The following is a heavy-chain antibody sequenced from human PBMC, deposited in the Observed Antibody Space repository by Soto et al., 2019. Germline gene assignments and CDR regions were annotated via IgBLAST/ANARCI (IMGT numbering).Heavy chain of an antibody. CDR3: AKDIRVATTIYYYYYGMDV. CDR1: GFTFSSYG. Sequence: PGGSLRLSCAASGFTFSSYGMHWVRQAPGKGLEWVAVISYDGSNKYYADSVKGRFTISRDNSKNTLYLQMNSLRAEDTAVYYCAKDIRVATTIYYYYYGMDVWGQGTTVTVSS. D-gene: IGHD5-12*01. J-gene: IGHJ6*02. CDR2: ISYDGSNK. V-gene: IGHV3-30*18.